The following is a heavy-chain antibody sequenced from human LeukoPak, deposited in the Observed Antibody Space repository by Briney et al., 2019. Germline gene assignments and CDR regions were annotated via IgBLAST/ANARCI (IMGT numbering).Heavy chain of an antibody. CDR3: ARDKSGYLDY. CDR1: GFTFSRNW. CDR2: ISSSSSYI. D-gene: IGHD2-15*01. Sequence: PGGSLRLSCAASGFTFSRNWMYWVRQAPGKGLEWVSSISSSSSYIYYADSVKGRFTISRDNAKNSLYLQMNSLRAEDTAVYYGARDKSGYLDYWGQGTLVTVSS. V-gene: IGHV3-21*01. J-gene: IGHJ4*02.